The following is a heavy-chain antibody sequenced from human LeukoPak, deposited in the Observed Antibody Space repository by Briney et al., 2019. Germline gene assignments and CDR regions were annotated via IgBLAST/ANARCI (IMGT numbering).Heavy chain of an antibody. CDR3: TRGSIAYYYMDV. V-gene: IGHV4-39*07. D-gene: IGHD3-22*01. CDR1: GGSLSSSSSY. CDR2: IYFSGST. J-gene: IGHJ6*03. Sequence: PSETLSLTCSVSGGSLSSSSSYWGWLRQPPGRGLEWIGSIYFSGSTYYNPSLTSRVAISVDESKNHFSLKLNAVTAADTAVYYCTRGSIAYYYMDVWGKGTTVTISS.